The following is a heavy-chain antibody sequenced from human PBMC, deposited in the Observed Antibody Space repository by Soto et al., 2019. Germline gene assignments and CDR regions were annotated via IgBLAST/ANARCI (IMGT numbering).Heavy chain of an antibody. CDR2: ISSSSSYI. CDR1: GFTFSSYS. J-gene: IGHJ6*03. D-gene: IGHD4-17*01. V-gene: IGHV3-21*01. Sequence: GGSLRLSCAASGFTFSSYSMNWVRQAPGKGLEWVSSISSSSSYIYYADSVKGRFTISRDNAKNSLYLQMNSLRAEDTAVYYCARALEGVDYGDYYYYYYMDVWGKGTTVTVSS. CDR3: ARALEGVDYGDYYYYYYMDV.